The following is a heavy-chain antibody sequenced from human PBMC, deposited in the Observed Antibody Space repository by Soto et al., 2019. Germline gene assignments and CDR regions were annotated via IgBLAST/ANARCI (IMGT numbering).Heavy chain of an antibody. CDR1: GGSISGTTYS. D-gene: IGHD6-13*01. CDR3: ARGQGAAAGHSNFDY. J-gene: IGHJ4*02. CDR2: IYDSGNT. Sequence: QLQLQESGSGLVKPSQTLSLTCAVSGGSISGTTYSWSWIRQPPGKGLEWIGYIYDSGNTYYNPSLKSQFSISVDRSKNQFSLKLRSVTAVDTAVYYCARGQGAAAGHSNFDYWGQGALVTVSS. V-gene: IGHV4-30-2*01.